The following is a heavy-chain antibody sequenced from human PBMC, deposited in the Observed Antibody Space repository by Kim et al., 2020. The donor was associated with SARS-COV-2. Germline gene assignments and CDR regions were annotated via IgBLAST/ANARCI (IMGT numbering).Heavy chain of an antibody. Sequence: YPVDSVKGRFTISSDNARDSLFLQMNTLRPEDTAVYYCARQKFDSAAVFDYWGQGTLVTVSA. CDR3: ARQKFDSAAVFDY. V-gene: IGHV3-7*04. D-gene: IGHD3-10*01. J-gene: IGHJ4*02.